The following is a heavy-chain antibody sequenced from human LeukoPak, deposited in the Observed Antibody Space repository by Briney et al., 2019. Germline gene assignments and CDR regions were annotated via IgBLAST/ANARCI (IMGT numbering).Heavy chain of an antibody. J-gene: IGHJ5*02. V-gene: IGHV3-21*01. Sequence: KPGGSLRLSCAASGFTFSSYGMNWVRQAPGKGLEWVSSISSSSSYIYYADSVKGRFTISRDNAKNSLYLQMNSLRAEDTAVYYCARDFRVIAHSSDDPWGQGTLVTVSS. CDR1: GFTFSSYG. CDR3: ARDFRVIAHSSDDP. D-gene: IGHD2-21*01. CDR2: ISSSSSYI.